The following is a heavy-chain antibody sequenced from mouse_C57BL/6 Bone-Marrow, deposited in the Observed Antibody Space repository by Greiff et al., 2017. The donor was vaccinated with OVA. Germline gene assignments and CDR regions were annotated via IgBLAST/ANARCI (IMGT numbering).Heavy chain of an antibody. CDR1: GYTFTSSW. CDR2: IHPYSCSP. Sequence: VQLQQPGAELVKPGASVKLSCKASGYTFTSSWMHWVKPRPGQGLEWIGLIHPYSCSPTSNAKFKSKATLTVVKSSSPAYLPLSSLTSEDSAVYYCARWGVTRVAYWGQGTRVTVTA. D-gene: IGHD2-2*01. V-gene: IGHV1-64*01. CDR3: ARWGVTRVAY. J-gene: IGHJ3*01.